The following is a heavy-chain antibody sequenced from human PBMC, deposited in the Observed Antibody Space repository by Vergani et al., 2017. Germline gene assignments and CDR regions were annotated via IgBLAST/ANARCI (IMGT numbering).Heavy chain of an antibody. CDR2: IYYSGST. Sequence: QVQLQESGPGLVKPSETLSLTCTVSGGSISSYYWSWIRQPPGKGLEWIGYIYYSGSTNYNPPLKSRVTISVDTSKNQFSLKLSSVTAADAAVDYCARTTIFGVLRWFDPWGQGTLVTVSS. D-gene: IGHD3-3*01. J-gene: IGHJ5*02. CDR3: ARTTIFGVLRWFDP. V-gene: IGHV4-59*01. CDR1: GGSISSYY.